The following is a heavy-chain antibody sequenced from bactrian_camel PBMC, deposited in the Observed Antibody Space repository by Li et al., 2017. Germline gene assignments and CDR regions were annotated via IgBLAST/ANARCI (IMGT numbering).Heavy chain of an antibody. CDR1: GYTYNRNC. D-gene: IGHD2*01. V-gene: IGHV3S40*01. Sequence: DVQLVESGGGSVQAGGSLRLSCAASGYTYNRNCMAWFRQAPGKERERVARIATGSGNTYYADSVKGRFTISQDNAKNSVYLQMNSLKLEDTAMYYCAADFGPYCSGSYLARRANFEGQGTQVTVS. J-gene: IGHJ4*01. CDR2: IATGSGNT.